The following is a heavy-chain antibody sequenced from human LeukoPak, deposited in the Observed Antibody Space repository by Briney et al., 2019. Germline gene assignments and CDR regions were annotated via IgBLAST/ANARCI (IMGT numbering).Heavy chain of an antibody. D-gene: IGHD3-16*01. V-gene: IGHV3-7*03. Sequence: GSLRLSCAASGFTFSSYWMSWVRQAPGKGLEWVANIKQDGSEKYYVDSVKGRFTVSRDNAKSSLYLQMNSLRAEDTAVYYCASVFGGAFDIWGQGTMVTVSS. CDR2: IKQDGSEK. CDR1: GFTFSSYW. J-gene: IGHJ3*02. CDR3: ASVFGGAFDI.